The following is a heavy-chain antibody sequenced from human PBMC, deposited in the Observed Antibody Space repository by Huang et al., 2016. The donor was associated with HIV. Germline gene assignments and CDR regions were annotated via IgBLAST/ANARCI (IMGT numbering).Heavy chain of an antibody. D-gene: IGHD3-16*01. CDR3: AREVMITFGGPFDP. V-gene: IGHV4-34*01. J-gene: IGHJ5*02. Sequence: QVQLQQWGAGLLKPSETLSLTCAVYGGSFSGYSWNWIRQSPTKGLEWIGQINHRERTNYNPSLKSRVSISVDTSMNQFSLKLTSVTAADTAVYYCAREVMITFGGPFDPWGHGNLVTVSS. CDR1: GGSFSGYS. CDR2: INHRERT.